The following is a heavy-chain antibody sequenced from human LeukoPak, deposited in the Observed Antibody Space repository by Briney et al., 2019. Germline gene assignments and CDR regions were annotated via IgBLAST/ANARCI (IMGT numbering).Heavy chain of an antibody. CDR2: IYSGGST. V-gene: IGHV3-66*01. Sequence: GGSLRLSCAVSGFRVTNDYMNWVRQAPGKGLEWVSIIYSGGSTYYPDSVKGRFTISRDSSNNTLFLQMTNLRADDSGLYYCATDVRSSPLGFWGHGTLVTVSS. CDR3: ATDVRSSPLGF. CDR1: GFRVTNDY. D-gene: IGHD6-13*01. J-gene: IGHJ4*01.